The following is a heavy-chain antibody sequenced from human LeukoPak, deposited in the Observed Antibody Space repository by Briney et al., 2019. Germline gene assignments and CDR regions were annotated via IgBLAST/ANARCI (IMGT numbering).Heavy chain of an antibody. Sequence: GASVKVSCKASGGTFSSYAISWVRQAPGQGREWMGGIIPIFGTANYAQKFQGRVTITADESTSTAYMELSSLRSEDTTVYYCARDYVGSAAFDYWGQGTLVTVSS. D-gene: IGHD1-26*01. CDR2: IIPIFGTA. CDR1: GGTFSSYA. V-gene: IGHV1-69*13. CDR3: ARDYVGSAAFDY. J-gene: IGHJ4*02.